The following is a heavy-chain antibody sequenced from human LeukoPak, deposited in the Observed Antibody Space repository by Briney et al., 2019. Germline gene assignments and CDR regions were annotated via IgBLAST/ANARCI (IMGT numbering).Heavy chain of an antibody. CDR1: GFTVSSSY. J-gene: IGHJ2*01. Sequence: GGSLRLSCAASGFTVSSSYMSWVRQSPGKGLEWVSLIYSGGNTYYADSVKGRFTISRDNSKNTLFLQMNSLRAEDTAVYSCARYSSGWYFDLWGRGTLVTVSS. CDR3: ARYSSGWYFDL. CDR2: IYSGGNT. V-gene: IGHV3-53*01. D-gene: IGHD6-19*01.